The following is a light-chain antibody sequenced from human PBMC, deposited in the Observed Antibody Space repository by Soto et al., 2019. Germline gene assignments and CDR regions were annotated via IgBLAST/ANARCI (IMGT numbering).Light chain of an antibody. V-gene: IGKV1-5*03. CDR3: QQYNSYSVT. CDR2: KAS. CDR1: QTISSW. J-gene: IGKJ1*01. Sequence: DIQMTQSPSTLSGSVGDRVTITCRASQTISSWLAWYQQKPGKAPKLLIYKASSLPSGVPSRFSGSGSGTEFTLTISSLQPDDFATYYCQQYNSYSVTFGQGTKV.